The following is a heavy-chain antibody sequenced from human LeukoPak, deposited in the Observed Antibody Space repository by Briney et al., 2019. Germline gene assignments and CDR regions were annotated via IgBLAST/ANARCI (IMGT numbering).Heavy chain of an antibody. CDR3: ARDSYSSSIRWFDS. CDR1: GGSISSGGYY. J-gene: IGHJ5*01. V-gene: IGHV4-31*03. D-gene: IGHD6-6*01. Sequence: PSETLSLTCTVSGGSISSGGYYWSWIRQLPGRGLKWIGYIDYSGTAYYNPSLKSRVTISIDTSKNQFSVKLSSVTAADTAVYYCARDSYSSSIRWFDSWGQGTLVTVSS. CDR2: IDYSGTA.